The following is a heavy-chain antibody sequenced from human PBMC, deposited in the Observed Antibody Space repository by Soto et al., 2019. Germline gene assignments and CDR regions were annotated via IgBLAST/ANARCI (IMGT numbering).Heavy chain of an antibody. Sequence: QVQLQESGPGLVKPSETLSLTCTVSGGSISSYYWSWSRQPAGKGLERTGYISYSGTTNYNRSLKSLVTIAVDKAKQQFSLELSSVTGADTAVYYCAAGIGWYGTLGYWGQGTLVTVSS. J-gene: IGHJ4*02. CDR2: ISYSGTT. V-gene: IGHV4-59*01. D-gene: IGHD6-19*01. CDR1: GGSISSYY. CDR3: AAGIGWYGTLGY.